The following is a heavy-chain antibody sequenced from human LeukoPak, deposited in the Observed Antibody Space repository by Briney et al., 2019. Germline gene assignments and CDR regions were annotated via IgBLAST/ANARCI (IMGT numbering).Heavy chain of an antibody. V-gene: IGHV4-38-2*02. Sequence: SETLSLTCTVSGYSISSGYYWGWIRQPPGKGLEGIGSIYHSGSTYYNPSLKSRVTISVDTSKNQFSLKLSSVTAADTAVYYCARDQEYYYDSSGWVGFDYWGQGTLVTVSS. CDR2: IYHSGST. CDR1: GYSISSGYY. J-gene: IGHJ4*01. CDR3: ARDQEYYYDSSGWVGFDY. D-gene: IGHD3-22*01.